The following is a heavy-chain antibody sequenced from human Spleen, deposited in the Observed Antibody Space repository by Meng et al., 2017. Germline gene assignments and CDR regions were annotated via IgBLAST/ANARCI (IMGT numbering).Heavy chain of an antibody. V-gene: IGHV4-39*01. CDR3: AKYNYYDSSGFSNFDY. Sequence: QPQLQESGPGLVKPSETLSLTCTVSGGSISDPSYYWGWIRQPPGKGLEWIGSIYYSGSAFYNPSLKSRVTISVDTSKNQFSLRLISVTAADTAVYYCAKYNYYDSSGFSNFDYWGQGTLVTVSS. CDR2: IYYSGSA. D-gene: IGHD3-22*01. CDR1: GGSISDPSYY. J-gene: IGHJ4*02.